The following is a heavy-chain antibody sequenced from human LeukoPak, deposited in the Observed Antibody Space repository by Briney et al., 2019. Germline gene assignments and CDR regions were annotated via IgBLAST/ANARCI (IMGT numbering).Heavy chain of an antibody. CDR1: GGTFSSYA. CDR2: IIPIFGTA. D-gene: IGHD3-22*01. J-gene: IGHJ4*02. CDR3: ARDRVPYYYDSSGYYPGPHDY. V-gene: IGHV1-69*01. Sequence: GSSVKVSCKASGGTFSSYAISWVRQAPGQGLEWMGGIIPIFGTANYAQKFQGRVTITADESTSTAYMELSSLRSEDTAVYYCARDRVPYYYDSSGYYPGPHDYWGQGTPVTVSS.